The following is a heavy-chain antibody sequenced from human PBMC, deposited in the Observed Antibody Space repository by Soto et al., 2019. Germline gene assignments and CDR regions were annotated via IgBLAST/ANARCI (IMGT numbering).Heavy chain of an antibody. CDR1: GDSVSSNSSA. CDR2: TYYRSKWYN. V-gene: IGHV6-1*01. D-gene: IGHD3-3*01. J-gene: IGHJ4*02. Sequence: PSQTLSLTCAVSGDSVSSNSSAWNWIRQSPSRGLEWLGRTYYRSKWYNDYAVSVKSRITINPDTSKNQFSLQLNSVTPEDTAVYYCARERFLEWSKEHAFDYWGQGTLVTVSS. CDR3: ARERFLEWSKEHAFDY.